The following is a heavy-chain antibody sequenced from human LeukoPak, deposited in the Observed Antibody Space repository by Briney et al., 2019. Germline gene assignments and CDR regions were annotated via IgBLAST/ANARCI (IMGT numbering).Heavy chain of an antibody. CDR1: GFTFDDYA. CDR3: AREQRRPINYGSGSYYMFYYYYYMDV. Sequence: PGGSLRLSCAASGFTFDDYAMHWVRQAPGKGLEWVSLISWDGGSTYYADSVKGRFTISRDNAKNTLYLQMNSLRAEDTAVYYCAREQRRPINYGSGSYYMFYYYYYMDVWGKGTTVTVSS. V-gene: IGHV3-43D*03. J-gene: IGHJ6*03. D-gene: IGHD3-10*01. CDR2: ISWDGGST.